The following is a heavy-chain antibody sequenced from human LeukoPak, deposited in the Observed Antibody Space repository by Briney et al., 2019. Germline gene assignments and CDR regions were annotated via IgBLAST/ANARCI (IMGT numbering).Heavy chain of an antibody. CDR1: GFTFSSYG. CDR2: ISGSGGST. J-gene: IGHJ4*02. Sequence: GGSLRLSCAASGFTFSSYGMSWVRQAPGKGLEWVSAISGSGGSTYYADSVKGRFAISRDNSKNTLYLQMNSLRAEDTAVYYCAKDVAYGSGSYYSRYFDYWGQGTLVTVSS. V-gene: IGHV3-23*01. D-gene: IGHD3-10*01. CDR3: AKDVAYGSGSYYSRYFDY.